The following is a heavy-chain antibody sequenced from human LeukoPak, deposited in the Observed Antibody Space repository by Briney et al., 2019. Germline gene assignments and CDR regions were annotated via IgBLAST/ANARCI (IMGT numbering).Heavy chain of an antibody. CDR1: GGSISSYY. J-gene: IGHJ4*02. Sequence: PSETLSLTCTVSGGSISSYYWSWIRQPAGKGLEWIGRIYTSGSTNYNPSLKSRVTMSVDTSKNQFSLKLSSVTAADTAVYYCARGPLTGRDGYNFDYWGQGTLVTVSS. CDR3: ARGPLTGRDGYNFDY. D-gene: IGHD5-12*01. V-gene: IGHV4-4*07. CDR2: IYTSGST.